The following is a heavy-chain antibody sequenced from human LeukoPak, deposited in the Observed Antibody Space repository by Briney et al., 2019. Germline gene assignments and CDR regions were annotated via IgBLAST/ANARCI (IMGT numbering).Heavy chain of an antibody. Sequence: SVKVSCKASGGTFSSYAISWVRQAPGQGLEWMGGIIPIFGTANYAQKFQGRVTITTDESTSTAYMELSSLRSEDTAVYYCARSNTYYYDSSGYYADYWGQGTLVTVFS. J-gene: IGHJ4*02. V-gene: IGHV1-69*05. D-gene: IGHD3-22*01. CDR3: ARSNTYYYDSSGYYADY. CDR1: GGTFSSYA. CDR2: IIPIFGTA.